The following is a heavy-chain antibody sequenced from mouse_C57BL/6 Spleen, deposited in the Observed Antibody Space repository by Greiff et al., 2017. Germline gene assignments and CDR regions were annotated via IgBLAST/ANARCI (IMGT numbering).Heavy chain of an antibody. J-gene: IGHJ3*01. V-gene: IGHV1-64*01. CDR1: GYTFTSYW. D-gene: IGHD1-1*01. Sequence: QVQLQQPGAELVKPGASVKLSCKASGYTFTSYWMHWVKQRPGQGLEWIGMIHPNSGSTNYNEKFKSKATLTVDKASSTAYMQLSSLTSEDSAVYYCASPTYGSSFWFAYWGQGTLVTVSA. CDR2: IHPNSGST. CDR3: ASPTYGSSFWFAY.